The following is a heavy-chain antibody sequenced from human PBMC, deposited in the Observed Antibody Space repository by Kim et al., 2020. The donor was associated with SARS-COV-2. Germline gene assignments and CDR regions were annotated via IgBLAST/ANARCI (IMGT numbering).Heavy chain of an antibody. Sequence: YTPSLKSRVTISVDTTKNQFSLKLSSVAAADTAVYYCARSGGSYKYYFDYWGQGTLVTVSS. V-gene: IGHV4-39*07. J-gene: IGHJ4*02. CDR3: ARSGGSYKYYFDY. D-gene: IGHD1-26*01.